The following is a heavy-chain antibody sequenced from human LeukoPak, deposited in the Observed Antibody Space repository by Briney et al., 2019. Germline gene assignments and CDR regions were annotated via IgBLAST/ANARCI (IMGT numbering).Heavy chain of an antibody. Sequence: KPSETLSLTCAVSGGSISSSNWWSWVRQPPGKGLEWIGEIYHSGSTNYNPSLKSRVTISVDKSKNQFSLKLSSVTAADTAVYYRARGQPLPGTYYGMDVWGQGTTVTVSS. V-gene: IGHV4-4*02. J-gene: IGHJ6*02. CDR2: IYHSGST. CDR3: ARGQPLPGTYYGMDV. D-gene: IGHD1-1*01. CDR1: GGSISSSNW.